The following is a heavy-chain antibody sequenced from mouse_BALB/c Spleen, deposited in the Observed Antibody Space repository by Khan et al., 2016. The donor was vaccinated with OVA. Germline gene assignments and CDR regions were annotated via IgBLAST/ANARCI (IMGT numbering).Heavy chain of an antibody. CDR3: TRSGYGSFAY. CDR2: INPNNGGS. D-gene: IGHD2-2*01. J-gene: IGHJ3*01. V-gene: IGHV1S81*02. Sequence: VQLQQSGAELVKTGAPVKLSCKASGYTFSSYYLYWVKQRPGQGLEWIGEINPNNGGSNFNEKFKSKATLTVDKSSYTAYMQLSSLTSEDSAVYYCTRSGYGSFAYWGQGTLVTVSA. CDR1: GYTFSSYY.